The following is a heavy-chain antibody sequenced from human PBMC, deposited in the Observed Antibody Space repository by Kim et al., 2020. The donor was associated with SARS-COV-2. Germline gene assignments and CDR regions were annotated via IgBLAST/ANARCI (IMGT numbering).Heavy chain of an antibody. CDR3: ARDLGGWFDP. CDR2: ISYDGSNK. J-gene: IGHJ5*02. CDR1: GFTFSSYA. Sequence: GGSLRLSCAASGFTFSSYAMHWVRQAPGKGLEWVAVISYDGSNKYYADSVNGRFTISRDNSKNTLYLQMNSLRAEDTAVYYCARDLGGWFDPWGQGTLVTVSS. V-gene: IGHV3-30*04.